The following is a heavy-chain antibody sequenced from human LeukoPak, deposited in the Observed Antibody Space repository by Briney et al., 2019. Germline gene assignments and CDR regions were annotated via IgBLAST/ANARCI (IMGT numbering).Heavy chain of an antibody. CDR1: GFTFSDYY. V-gene: IGHV3-11*06. CDR3: ARPPYSSSWDPGWFDP. Sequence: AGSLRLSCVASGFTFSDYYMSWIRQAPGKGLEWVSYISSSSDYTNYADSVRGRFTISRDNAKNSLYLQMNSLRAEDTAVYYCARPPYSSSWDPGWFDPWGQGTMISDSS. J-gene: IGHJ5*02. D-gene: IGHD6-13*01. CDR2: ISSSSDYT.